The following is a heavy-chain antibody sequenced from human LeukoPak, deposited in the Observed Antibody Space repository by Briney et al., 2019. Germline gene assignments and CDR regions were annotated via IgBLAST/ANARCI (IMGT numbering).Heavy chain of an antibody. Sequence: ASVKVSCKAPGYTFTNYDINWVRQATGQGLDWMGWMNPNSGNTGYAQKFQGRVTVTRNTSISTANMELSSLRSEDTAVYYCARGTMVRGVTTGVGYRQGDYWGQGTLVTVSS. CDR1: GYTFTNYD. V-gene: IGHV1-8*01. J-gene: IGHJ4*02. D-gene: IGHD3-10*01. CDR2: MNPNSGNT. CDR3: ARGTMVRGVTTGVGYRQGDY.